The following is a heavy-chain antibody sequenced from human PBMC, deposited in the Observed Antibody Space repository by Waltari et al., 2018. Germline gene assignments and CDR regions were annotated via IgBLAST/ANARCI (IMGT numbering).Heavy chain of an antibody. CDR2: IYGDGRT. Sequence: EMQLVESGGGLIQPGGSLRLSCAASGFNVSRNYMSWVGQATGEGLDWVSMIYGDGRTYYADSVKVRFTISRDNSKNTLYLQMNSLRAEDTAIYYCAREVYRSGGHWGQGTLVTVSS. CDR1: GFNVSRNY. J-gene: IGHJ4*02. CDR3: AREVYRSGGH. D-gene: IGHD6-19*01. V-gene: IGHV3-53*01.